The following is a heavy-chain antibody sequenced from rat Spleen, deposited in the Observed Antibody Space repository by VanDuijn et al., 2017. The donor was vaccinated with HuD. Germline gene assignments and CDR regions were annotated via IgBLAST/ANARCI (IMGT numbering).Heavy chain of an antibody. CDR2: ITHGGNTI. V-gene: IGHV5-31*01. Sequence: EVQLVESGGGLVLPGRSLKLSCVASGFPFSDYWMTWIRQVPGKGPEWIASITHGGNTISYPDSVKGRFTISRDDAQSTLYLQMNSLRSDDTATYYCTRAIYTTDYYYAKGYYVMDAWGQGTSVTVSS. D-gene: IGHD1-6*01. CDR1: GFPFSDYW. CDR3: TRAIYTTDYYYAKGYYVMDA. J-gene: IGHJ4*01.